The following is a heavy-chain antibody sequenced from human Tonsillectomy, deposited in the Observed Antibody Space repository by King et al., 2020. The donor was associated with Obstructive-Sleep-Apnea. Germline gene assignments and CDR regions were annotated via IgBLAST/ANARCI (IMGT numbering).Heavy chain of an antibody. CDR3: SRVPVLRFLEWCDY. D-gene: IGHD3-3*01. CDR1: GFTFEDYA. CDR2: IRTRTSGATT. Sequence: VQLVESGGALVQSGRSLRLSCTTSGFTFEDYALAWFRQAPGKGLEWVSVIRTRTSGATTEYAASVRDRFIVSRDDFEGIAYLQMNSLQIEDTAGYYGSRVPVLRFLEWCDYWGQGTLVAVSS. J-gene: IGHJ4*02. V-gene: IGHV3-49*03.